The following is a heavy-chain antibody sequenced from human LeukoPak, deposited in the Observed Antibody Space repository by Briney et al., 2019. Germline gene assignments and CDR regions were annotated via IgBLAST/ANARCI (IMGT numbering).Heavy chain of an antibody. CDR1: GFTFSSYA. J-gene: IGHJ4*02. Sequence: GRSLRLSCAASGFTFSSYAMHWVRQAPGKGLEWVAVISYDGSNKYYADSVKGRFTISRDNSKNTLYLQVNSLRAEDTAVYYCARPHVDTALPNYWGQGTLVTVSS. D-gene: IGHD5-18*01. CDR2: ISYDGSNK. CDR3: ARPHVDTALPNY. V-gene: IGHV3-30-3*01.